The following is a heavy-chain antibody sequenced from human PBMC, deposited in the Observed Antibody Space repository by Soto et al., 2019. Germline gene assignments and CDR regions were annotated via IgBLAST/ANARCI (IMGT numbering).Heavy chain of an antibody. J-gene: IGHJ2*01. CDR1: GFTFSSYA. CDR2: ISGSGGST. CDR3: AKESGYSSSWYWYFDL. D-gene: IGHD6-13*01. Sequence: GGSLRLSCAASGFTFSSYAMSWVRQAPGKGLEWVSAISGSGGSTYYADSVKGRFTISRDNSKNTLYLQMNSLRAEDTAVYYCAKESGYSSSWYWYFDLWGRGTLVTVSS. V-gene: IGHV3-23*01.